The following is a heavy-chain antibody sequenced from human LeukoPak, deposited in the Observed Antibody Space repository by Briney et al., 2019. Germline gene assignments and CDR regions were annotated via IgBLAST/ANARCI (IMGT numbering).Heavy chain of an antibody. CDR1: GYTFTDYY. Sequence: ASVKVSCKSSGYTFTDYYIHWVRQAPGQGLQWMGWINPNSGDTNYAQNFQGRVTTTRDTSISTAYMELSRLRSGDTAVYYCARDSDSGTSWTNWFDPWGQGTLVTVSS. CDR3: ARDSDSGTSWTNWFDP. V-gene: IGHV1-2*02. D-gene: IGHD1-26*01. CDR2: INPNSGDT. J-gene: IGHJ5*02.